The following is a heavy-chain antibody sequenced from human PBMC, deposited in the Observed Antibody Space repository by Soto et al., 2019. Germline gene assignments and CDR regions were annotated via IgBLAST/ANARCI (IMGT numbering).Heavy chain of an antibody. CDR1: GGTFSSYT. D-gene: IGHD3-10*01. J-gene: IGHJ4*02. CDR2: IIPILGIA. CDR3: AMTMVRGVSSTLYFDY. Sequence: ASVKVSCKASGGTFSSYTISWVRQAPGQGLEWMGRIIPILGIANYAQKFQGRVTITADKSTSTAYMELSSLRSGDTAVYYCAMTMVRGVSSTLYFDYWGQGTLVTVSS. V-gene: IGHV1-69*02.